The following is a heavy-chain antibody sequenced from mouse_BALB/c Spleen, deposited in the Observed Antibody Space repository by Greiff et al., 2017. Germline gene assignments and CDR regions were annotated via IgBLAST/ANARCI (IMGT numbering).Heavy chain of an antibody. CDR3: ARFPDYGGFAY. J-gene: IGHJ3*01. CDR1: GFNIKDTY. V-gene: IGHV14-3*02. Sequence: EVQLQQSGAELVKPGASVKLSCTASGFNIKDTYMHWVKQRPEQGLEWIGRIDPANGNTKYDPKFQGKATITADTSSNTAYLQLSSLTSEDTAVYYCARFPDYGGFAYWGQGTLVTVSA. D-gene: IGHD2-4*01. CDR2: IDPANGNT.